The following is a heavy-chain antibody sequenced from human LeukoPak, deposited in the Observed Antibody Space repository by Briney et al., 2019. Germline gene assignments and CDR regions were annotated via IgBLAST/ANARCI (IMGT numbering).Heavy chain of an antibody. J-gene: IGHJ6*03. D-gene: IGHD3-22*01. CDR1: GGSFSGYY. CDR2: INHSGST. Sequence: PETLSLTCAVYGGSFSGYYWSWIRQPPGKGLEWIGEINHSGSTNYNPSLKSRVIISVDTSKNQFSLKLSSVTAADTAVYYVARTNYYDNSGYREYYYMDVWGKGTTVTVSS. CDR3: ARTNYYDNSGYREYYYMDV. V-gene: IGHV4-34*01.